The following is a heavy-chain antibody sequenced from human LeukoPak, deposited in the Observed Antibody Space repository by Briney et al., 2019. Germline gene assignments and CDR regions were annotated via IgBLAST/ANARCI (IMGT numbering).Heavy chain of an antibody. J-gene: IGHJ5*02. CDR1: GGSISSYY. V-gene: IGHV4-59*01. Sequence: SETLSLTCTVSGGSISSYYWSWIRQPPGKGLEWIGYIYYSGSTNYNPSLKSRFTISVDTSKNQFSLKLGSVTAADTAVYYCARAGYDFWSGYGNLNWFDPWGQGTLVTVSS. CDR3: ARAGYDFWSGYGNLNWFDP. CDR2: IYYSGST. D-gene: IGHD3-3*01.